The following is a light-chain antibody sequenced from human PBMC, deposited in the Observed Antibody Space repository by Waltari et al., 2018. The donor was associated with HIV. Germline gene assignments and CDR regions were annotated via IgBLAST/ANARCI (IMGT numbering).Light chain of an antibody. CDR2: SKT. J-gene: IGLJ1*01. CDR1: SSNLRAGST. Sequence: QSVLTQPPSVSGAPGQRVTFSCPGSSSNLRAGSTVSRYRQLPGPAPQLLIYSKTSLPSGVRDRFWCSKAGAASYLVITVIQADDEANYYCQSYDSSLSGYVFGTATKVTVL. CDR3: QSYDSSLSGYV. V-gene: IGLV1-40*01.